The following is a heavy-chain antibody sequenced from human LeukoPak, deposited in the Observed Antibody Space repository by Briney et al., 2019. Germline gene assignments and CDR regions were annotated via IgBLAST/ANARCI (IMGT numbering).Heavy chain of an antibody. D-gene: IGHD3-10*01. CDR2: IKQDGSEK. J-gene: IGHJ4*02. CDR3: ARDYDNNSPGGLRY. Sequence: GGSLRLSCAASGFTFNTYWMTWVRQAPGKGLERVANIKQDGSEKYYVDSVEGRFTVSRDNAKNSLYLQMNSLRAEDTVVYYCARDYDNNSPGGLRYWGQGTLVTVSS. V-gene: IGHV3-7*01. CDR1: GFTFNTYW.